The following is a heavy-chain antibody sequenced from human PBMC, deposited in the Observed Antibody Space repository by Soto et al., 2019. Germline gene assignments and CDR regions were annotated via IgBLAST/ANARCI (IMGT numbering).Heavy chain of an antibody. J-gene: IGHJ6*02. Sequence: SETLSLTCTVSGGSVSSDSYYWSWIRQPPGKGLEWIGYIYYSGSTNYNPALKSRVTISVDTSKNQFSLKLSPVTAADTAVYYCARDTKLLRGYYGVDVWGQGTTVTVSS. CDR1: GGSVSSDSYY. CDR2: IYYSGST. CDR3: ARDTKLLRGYYGVDV. D-gene: IGHD2-15*01. V-gene: IGHV4-61*01.